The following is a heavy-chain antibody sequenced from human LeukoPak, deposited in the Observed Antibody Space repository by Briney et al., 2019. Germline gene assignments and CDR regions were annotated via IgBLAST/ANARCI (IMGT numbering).Heavy chain of an antibody. CDR1: GGSTSSSSFY. Sequence: SETLSLTCTVSGGSTSSSSFYWGWIRQPPGKGLECIGRISYSGRTYYNPSLRSRVTISVDTSKNQFSLRLSSVTAADTAVYYCARLRAYYYDSSGYYNFDFWGQGTLVTVSS. D-gene: IGHD3-22*01. V-gene: IGHV4-39*01. CDR3: ARLRAYYYDSSGYYNFDF. CDR2: ISYSGRT. J-gene: IGHJ4*02.